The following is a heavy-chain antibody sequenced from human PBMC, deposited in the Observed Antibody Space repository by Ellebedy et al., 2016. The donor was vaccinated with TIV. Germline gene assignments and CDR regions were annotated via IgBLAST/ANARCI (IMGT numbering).Heavy chain of an antibody. V-gene: IGHV3-23*01. J-gene: IGHJ5*02. Sequence: GGSLRLSXEASGFTFSTYAMSWVRQAPGKGLEWVSSISYSSDITHYADSVKGRFTISRDNAKNSLYLQMNSLRAEDTAVYYCAHATVRAWGQGTLVTVSS. CDR2: ISYSSDIT. CDR1: GFTFSTYA. D-gene: IGHD3-10*01. CDR3: AHATVRA.